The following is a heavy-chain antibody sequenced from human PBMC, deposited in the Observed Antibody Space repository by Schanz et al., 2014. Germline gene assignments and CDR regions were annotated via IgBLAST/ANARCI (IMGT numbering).Heavy chain of an antibody. J-gene: IGHJ4*02. Sequence: EVYLVESGGGLVQPGGSLRLSCAASGFTFFTYNMNWVRQAPGRGLEWISYIGSSSTTMYYADSVKGRFTISRDNAKNSLYLQMNSLRDEDTAVYYCARVLGGDEGLDQWGQGTLVTVSS. D-gene: IGHD4-17*01. V-gene: IGHV3-48*02. CDR1: GFTFFTYN. CDR2: IGSSSTTM. CDR3: ARVLGGDEGLDQ.